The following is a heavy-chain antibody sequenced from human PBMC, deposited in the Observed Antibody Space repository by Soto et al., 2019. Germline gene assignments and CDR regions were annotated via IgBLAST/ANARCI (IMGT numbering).Heavy chain of an antibody. CDR3: ARNYDFWSDDYYYYMDV. J-gene: IGHJ6*03. V-gene: IGHV1-46*03. CDR1: GYTFTSYY. CDR2: INPSGGST. D-gene: IGHD3-3*01. Sequence: ASVKVSCKASGYTFTSYYMHWVRQAPGQGLEWMGIINPSGGSTSYAQKFQGRVTMTRDTSTSTVYMELSSLRSEDTAVYYCARNYDFWSDDYYYYMDVWGKGTTVTVSS.